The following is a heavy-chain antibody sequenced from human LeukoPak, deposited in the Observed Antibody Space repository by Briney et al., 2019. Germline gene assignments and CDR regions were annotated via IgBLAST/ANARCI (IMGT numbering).Heavy chain of an antibody. Sequence: PSETLSLTCAVYGGSFSGYYWSWVRQPPGKGLEWIGEINHSGSTNYNPSLKSRVTISVDTSKNQFSLKLSSVTAADTAVYYCARAGLRFPPNYWGQGTLVTVSS. J-gene: IGHJ4*02. CDR2: INHSGST. CDR3: ARAGLRFPPNY. V-gene: IGHV4-34*01. CDR1: GGSFSGYY.